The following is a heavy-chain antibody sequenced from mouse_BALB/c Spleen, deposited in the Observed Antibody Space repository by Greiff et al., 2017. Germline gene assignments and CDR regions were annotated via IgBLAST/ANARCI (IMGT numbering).Heavy chain of an antibody. V-gene: IGHV5-6-5*01. CDR1: GFTFSSYA. D-gene: IGHD1-3*01. CDR3: ARGNNAY. CDR2: ISSGGST. J-gene: IGHJ3*01. Sequence: EVMLVESGGGLVKPGGSLKLSCAASGFTFSSYAMSWVRQTPEKRLEWVASISSGGSTYYPDSVKGRFTISRDNARNILYLQMSSLRSEDTAMYYCARGNNAYWGQGTLVTVSA.